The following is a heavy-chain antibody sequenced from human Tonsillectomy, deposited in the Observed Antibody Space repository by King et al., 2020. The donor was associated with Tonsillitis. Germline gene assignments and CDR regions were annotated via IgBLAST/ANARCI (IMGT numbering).Heavy chain of an antibody. Sequence: VQLVESGGGLVQPGRSLRLSCSASGFTFRDYAMSWFRQAPGKGLEWVGLIRSKAYGGTPEYAASVKGRFTISRDDSKSIAYLQMNSLKTEDTAVYYCTRDPHSPSGWLPDRPYNWFDPWGQGTLVTVSS. V-gene: IGHV3-49*03. D-gene: IGHD6-19*01. J-gene: IGHJ5*02. CDR3: TRDPHSPSGWLPDRPYNWFDP. CDR1: GFTFRDYA. CDR2: IRSKAYGGTP.